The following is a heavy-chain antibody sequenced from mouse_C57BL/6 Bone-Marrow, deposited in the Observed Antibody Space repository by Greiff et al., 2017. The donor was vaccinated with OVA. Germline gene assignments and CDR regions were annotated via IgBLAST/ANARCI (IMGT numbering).Heavy chain of an antibody. CDR2: ILPGSGST. CDR3: ARLYDGYLIAY. J-gene: IGHJ3*01. D-gene: IGHD2-3*01. Sequence: QVQLQQPGAELMKPGASVKLSCKATGYTFTGYWIEWVKQRPGHGLEWIGEILPGSGSTNYNEKFKGKATFTVDTSSNTAYMQLSSLTTEDSAIYYCARLYDGYLIAYWGQGTLVTVSA. V-gene: IGHV1-9*01. CDR1: GYTFTGYW.